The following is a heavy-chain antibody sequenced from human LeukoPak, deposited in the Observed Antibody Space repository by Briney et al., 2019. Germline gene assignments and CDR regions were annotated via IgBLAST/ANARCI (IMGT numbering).Heavy chain of an antibody. CDR2: INPNSGGT. Sequence: VASVKVSCQASGYPVTGYHMHWVRQAPGQGLEWMGWINPNSGGTNYAQKFQGRVTMTRDTSINTAYMELSRLRSDDTAVYYCAGDMVRGAILRRVLEYWGQGTLVTVSS. J-gene: IGHJ4*02. D-gene: IGHD3-10*01. CDR1: GYPVTGYH. CDR3: AGDMVRGAILRRVLEY. V-gene: IGHV1-2*02.